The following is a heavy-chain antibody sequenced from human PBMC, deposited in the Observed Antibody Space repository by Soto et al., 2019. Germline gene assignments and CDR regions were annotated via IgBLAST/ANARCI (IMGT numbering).Heavy chain of an antibody. CDR2: ISGSGGST. CDR3: AKDSSPNIVVVPAAYDY. V-gene: IGHV3-23*01. D-gene: IGHD2-2*01. J-gene: IGHJ4*02. CDR1: GFTFSSYA. Sequence: EVQLLESGGGLVQPGGSLRLSCAASGFTFSSYAMSWVRQAPGKGLEWVSAISGSGGSTYYADPAKGRFTISRDNSKNTLYLQMNSLRAEDTAVYYCAKDSSPNIVVVPAAYDYWGQGTLVTVSS.